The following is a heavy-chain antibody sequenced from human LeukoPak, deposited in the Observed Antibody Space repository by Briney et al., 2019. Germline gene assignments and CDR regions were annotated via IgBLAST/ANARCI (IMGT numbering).Heavy chain of an antibody. Sequence: GGSLRLSCAASGFTFSSNAMSWVRQAPGKGLEWVSAISGSGGSTYYADSVKGRFTISRDNSKNTLYLQMNSLRAEDTAVYYSAKHHQQREVHDYWGQGTLVTVSS. J-gene: IGHJ4*02. CDR3: AKHHQQREVHDY. CDR2: ISGSGGST. D-gene: IGHD1-14*01. CDR1: GFTFSSNA. V-gene: IGHV3-23*01.